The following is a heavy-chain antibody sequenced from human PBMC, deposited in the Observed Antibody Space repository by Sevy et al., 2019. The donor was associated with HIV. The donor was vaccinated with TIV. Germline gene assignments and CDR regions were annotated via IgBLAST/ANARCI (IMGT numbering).Heavy chain of an antibody. CDR2: ISYDGSNK. Sequence: GGSLRLSCAASGFTFSSYAMHWVRQAPGKGLEWVAVISYDGSNKYYADSVKGRFTISRDNSKNTLYLQMNSLRAEDTAVYYCAREPKTMYYFDYWGQGTLVTVSS. V-gene: IGHV3-30-3*01. CDR3: AREPKTMYYFDY. D-gene: IGHD1-1*01. CDR1: GFTFSSYA. J-gene: IGHJ4*02.